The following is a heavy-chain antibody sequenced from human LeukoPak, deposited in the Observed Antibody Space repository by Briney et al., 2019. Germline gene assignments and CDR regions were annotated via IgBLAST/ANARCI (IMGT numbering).Heavy chain of an antibody. Sequence: PSETLSLTCTVSGGSISSYYWNWIRQPPGKGLEWIGYIYYSGSTNYNPSLKSRVTISVDTSKNQFSLKLSSVTAADTAVYYCARVSLVRGAPDYYFDYWGQGTLVTVSS. D-gene: IGHD3-10*01. CDR3: ARVSLVRGAPDYYFDY. J-gene: IGHJ4*02. CDR2: IYYSGST. V-gene: IGHV4-59*12. CDR1: GGSISSYY.